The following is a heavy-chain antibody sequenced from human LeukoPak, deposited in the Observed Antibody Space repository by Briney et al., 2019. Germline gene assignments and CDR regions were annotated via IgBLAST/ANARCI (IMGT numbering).Heavy chain of an antibody. D-gene: IGHD5-18*01. J-gene: IGHJ4*02. Sequence: PGGSLRLSCAASGFTFSSYSMNWVRQAPGKGLEWVSSISSSSSYIYYADSVKGRFTISRDNAKNSLYLQMNSLRAEDTAVYYCAREGGIQLWLPDYWGQGTLVTVSS. CDR1: GFTFSSYS. CDR3: AREGGIQLWLPDY. V-gene: IGHV3-21*01. CDR2: ISSSSSYI.